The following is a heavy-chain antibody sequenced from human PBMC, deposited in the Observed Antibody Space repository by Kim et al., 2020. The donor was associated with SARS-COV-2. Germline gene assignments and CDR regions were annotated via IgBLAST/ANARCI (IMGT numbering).Heavy chain of an antibody. CDR3: AREPARRADY. CDR2: GRA. V-gene: IGHV3-23*01. D-gene: IGHD1-1*01. J-gene: IGHJ4*02. Sequence: GRAVSADTVQGRFTISRDNSENTLHLQMGSLRVEDTGVYYCAREPARRADYWGRGTLVTVSS.